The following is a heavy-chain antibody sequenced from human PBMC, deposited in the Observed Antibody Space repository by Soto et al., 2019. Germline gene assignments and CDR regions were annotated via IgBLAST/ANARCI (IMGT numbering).Heavy chain of an antibody. Sequence: GGSLRLSCAASGFTFSSYAMSWVRQAPGKGLEWVSAISGSGGSTYYADSVKGRFTISRDNSKNTLYLQMNSLRAEDTAVYYCAKGVTYSSGWFEGHWGQGTLVTVSS. CDR3: AKGVTYSSGWFEGH. CDR2: ISGSGGST. CDR1: GFTFSSYA. J-gene: IGHJ4*02. V-gene: IGHV3-23*01. D-gene: IGHD6-19*01.